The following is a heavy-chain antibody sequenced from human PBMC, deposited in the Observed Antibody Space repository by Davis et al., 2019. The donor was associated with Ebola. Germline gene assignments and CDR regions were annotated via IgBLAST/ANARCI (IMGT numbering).Heavy chain of an antibody. CDR1: GFTFSSYW. CDR3: ARDPPVYDFWSGYYIY. J-gene: IGHJ4*02. Sequence: PGGSLRLSCAASGFTFSSYWMSWVRQAPGKGLEWVANIKQDGSEKYYVDSVKGRFTISRDNAKNSLYLQMNSLRAEDTAVYYCARDPPVYDFWSGYYIYWGQGTLVTVSS. D-gene: IGHD3-3*01. V-gene: IGHV3-7*01. CDR2: IKQDGSEK.